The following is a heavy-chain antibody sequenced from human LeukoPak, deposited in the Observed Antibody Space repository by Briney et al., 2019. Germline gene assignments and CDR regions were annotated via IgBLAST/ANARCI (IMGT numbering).Heavy chain of an antibody. CDR2: INSDGSST. Sequence: PGGSLRLSCAASGFTFSSYWMHWVRQAPGKGLVWVSRINSDGSSTTYADSVKGRFTMSRDNAKNTLYLQMNSPRAEDTAVYYCAAYDSSGYSFDYWGQGILVTVSS. J-gene: IGHJ4*02. V-gene: IGHV3-74*01. D-gene: IGHD3-22*01. CDR1: GFTFSSYW. CDR3: AAYDSSGYSFDY.